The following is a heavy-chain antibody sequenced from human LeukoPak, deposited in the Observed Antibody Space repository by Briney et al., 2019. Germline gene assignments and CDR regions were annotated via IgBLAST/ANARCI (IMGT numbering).Heavy chain of an antibody. J-gene: IGHJ6*01. CDR1: GGSFSGYY. CDR3: ARGGVRYCSGGSCYRRYYYGMDV. Sequence: SETLSLTCAVYGGSFSGYYWSWIRQPPGKGLEWIGEINHSGSTNYNPSLKSRVTISVDTSKNQFSLKLSSVTAADTAVYYCARGGVRYCSGGSCYRRYYYGMDVWGKGPRSPSPQ. V-gene: IGHV4-34*01. CDR2: INHSGST. D-gene: IGHD2-15*01.